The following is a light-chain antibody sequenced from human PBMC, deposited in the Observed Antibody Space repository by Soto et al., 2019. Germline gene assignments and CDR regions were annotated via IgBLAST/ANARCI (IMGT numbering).Light chain of an antibody. V-gene: IGLV2-8*01. CDR2: EAS. J-gene: IGLJ1*01. CDR3: SSYAVSKKLGV. Sequence: QSALTQPPSASGSPGQSVTISCTGTSSDVGGDNYVSWYQQHPGKAPKLMIYEASKRPSGVPDRFSGSKSGNTASLTVSGLQAEDEADYYCSSYAVSKKLGVFGAGTKVTVL. CDR1: SSDVGGDNY.